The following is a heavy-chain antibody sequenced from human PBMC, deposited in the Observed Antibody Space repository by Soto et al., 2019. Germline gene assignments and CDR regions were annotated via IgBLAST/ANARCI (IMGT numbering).Heavy chain of an antibody. Sequence: QVQLQESGPGLVKPSETLSLTCTVSGVSVTSGSYYWSWIRQPPGKGLEWIGYIFYSGSTNYNPSLKSRVTMSVDTSKKQFSLKLSSVTAADTAVYYCARDFRGLGIRRQFDYGGPGILVTVSS. CDR1: GVSVTSGSYY. CDR3: ARDFRGLGIRRQFDY. J-gene: IGHJ4*02. V-gene: IGHV4-61*01. D-gene: IGHD3-10*01. CDR2: IFYSGST.